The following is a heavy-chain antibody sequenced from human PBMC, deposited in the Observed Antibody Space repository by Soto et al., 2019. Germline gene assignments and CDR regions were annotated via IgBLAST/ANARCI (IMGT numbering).Heavy chain of an antibody. D-gene: IGHD3-10*01. J-gene: IGHJ4*02. CDR1: GDTFSFYS. CDR2: VNPILSLS. V-gene: IGHV1-69*02. CDR3: ATSYGSGYRAFDY. Sequence: QVQLVQSGAEVKRPGSSVKVYCKASGDTFSFYSINWVRQAPGLGLEWMGRVNPILSLSNYAQRFQGRVTMTADKSTSTAYMVISSRRSEDTAIYYCATSYGSGYRAFDYWGQGAQVIVSS.